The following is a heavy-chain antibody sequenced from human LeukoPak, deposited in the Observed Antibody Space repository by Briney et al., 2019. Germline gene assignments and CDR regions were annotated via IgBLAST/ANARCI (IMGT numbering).Heavy chain of an antibody. J-gene: IGHJ3*02. CDR3: ARGGRGTADAFDI. Sequence: ASVKVSCKASGGTFSSYAISWVRQAPGQGLEWMGGIIPIFGTANYAQKFQGRVTITADESTSTAYMELSSLRSEDTAVYYCARGGRGTADAFDIWGQGTMVTVSS. CDR1: GGTFSSYA. V-gene: IGHV1-69*13. D-gene: IGHD6-13*01. CDR2: IIPIFGTA.